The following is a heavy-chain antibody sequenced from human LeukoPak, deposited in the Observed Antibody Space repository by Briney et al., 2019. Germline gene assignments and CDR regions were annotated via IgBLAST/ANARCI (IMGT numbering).Heavy chain of an antibody. Sequence: SETLSLTCAVYGGSFSGYYWSWIRQPPGKGLEWIGEINHSGSINYNPSLKSRVTISVDTSKNQFSLKLSSVTAADTAVYYCASDDTAMANDYWGQGTLVTVSS. CDR3: ASDDTAMANDY. V-gene: IGHV4-34*01. CDR2: INHSGSI. D-gene: IGHD5-18*01. J-gene: IGHJ4*02. CDR1: GGSFSGYY.